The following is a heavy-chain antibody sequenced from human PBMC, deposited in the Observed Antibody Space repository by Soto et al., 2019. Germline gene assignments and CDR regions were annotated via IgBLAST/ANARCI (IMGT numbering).Heavy chain of an antibody. Sequence: PSETLSLTCTVSGGSIGSGGYYWSWIRQHPGKGLEWIGYIYYSGSTYYNPSLKSRVTISVDTSKNQFSLKLSSVTAADTAVYYCARERITISSNWFDPWGQGTLVTVSS. J-gene: IGHJ5*02. CDR2: IYYSGST. CDR3: ARERITISSNWFDP. CDR1: GGSIGSGGYY. D-gene: IGHD3-9*01. V-gene: IGHV4-31*03.